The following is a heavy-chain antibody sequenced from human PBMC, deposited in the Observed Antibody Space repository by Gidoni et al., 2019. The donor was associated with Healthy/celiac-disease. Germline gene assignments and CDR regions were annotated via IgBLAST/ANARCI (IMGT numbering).Heavy chain of an antibody. V-gene: IGHV4-34*01. D-gene: IGHD3-3*01. CDR3: ARERTIFGANIRTDY. CDR2: IKHSGST. Sequence: QVQLQQWCAGLLKPSETLSLTCAVSVGSFSGYSWSWIRQPPGKGLEWIGEIKHSGSTNYNPSLKSRVTISVDTSKNQFSLKLSSVTAADTAVYYCARERTIFGANIRTDYWGQGTLVTVSS. J-gene: IGHJ4*02. CDR1: VGSFSGYS.